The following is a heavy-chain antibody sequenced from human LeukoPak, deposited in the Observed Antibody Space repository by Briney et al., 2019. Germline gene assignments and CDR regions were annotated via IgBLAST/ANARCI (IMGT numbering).Heavy chain of an antibody. CDR1: GGSISSGDYY. CDR2: IYYSGST. Sequence: PSETLSLTCTVSGGSISSGDYYWGWIRQPPGKGLEWIGYIYYSGSTYYNPSLKSRVTISVDTSKNQFSLKLSSVTAADTAVYYCARAPPGYCSGGSCYEGEDNWFDPWGQGTLVTVSS. J-gene: IGHJ5*02. D-gene: IGHD2-15*01. V-gene: IGHV4-30-4*01. CDR3: ARAPPGYCSGGSCYEGEDNWFDP.